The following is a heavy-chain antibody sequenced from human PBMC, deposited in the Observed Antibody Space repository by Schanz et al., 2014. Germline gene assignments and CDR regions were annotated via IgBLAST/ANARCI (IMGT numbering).Heavy chain of an antibody. CDR1: GFTFRNYG. D-gene: IGHD3-10*01. CDR3: ARAQGVIRLYYGVDV. J-gene: IGHJ6*02. Sequence: EVQLVESGGGLVQPGGSLRLSCAASGFTFRNYGMSWVRQAPGQGLEWVSTIYSSGSTYYADSVRGRFTISRDNSMNTVYLQMNSLRSDDAAVYYCARAQGVIRLYYGVDVWGQGTTVTVSS. CDR2: IYSSGST. V-gene: IGHV3-66*02.